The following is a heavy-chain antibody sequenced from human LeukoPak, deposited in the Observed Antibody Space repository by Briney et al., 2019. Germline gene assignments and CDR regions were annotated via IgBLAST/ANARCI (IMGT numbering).Heavy chain of an antibody. J-gene: IGHJ4*02. CDR2: IYTSGST. D-gene: IGHD3-22*01. CDR3: ARDYYDSSGYYFY. Sequence: PSETLSLTCTVSGGSISSGSYYWSWIRQPAGKGLEWIGRIYTSGSTNYNPSLKSRVTISVDTSKNQFSLKLSSVTAADTAVYYWARDYYDSSGYYFYWGQGTLVTVSS. V-gene: IGHV4-61*02. CDR1: GGSISSGSYY.